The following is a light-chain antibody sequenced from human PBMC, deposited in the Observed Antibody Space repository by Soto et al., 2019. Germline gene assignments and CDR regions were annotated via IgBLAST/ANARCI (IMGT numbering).Light chain of an antibody. Sequence: QSALTQPASVSGSPGQSITISCTGTSSDVGGYNYVSWYQHHPGKAPRLMIYEASNRPSGVSHRFSGSRSGNTASLTISGLQAEDEAGYYCSSYTSGSTLYVFGTGTKLTVL. V-gene: IGLV2-14*01. J-gene: IGLJ1*01. CDR2: EAS. CDR1: SSDVGGYNY. CDR3: SSYTSGSTLYV.